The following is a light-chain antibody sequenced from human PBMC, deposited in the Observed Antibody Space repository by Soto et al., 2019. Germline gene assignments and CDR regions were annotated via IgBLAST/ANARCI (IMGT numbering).Light chain of an antibody. Sequence: QSVLTQPPSVSAAPGQKVTISCSGSSSNIGNNYVSWYQQLPGTAPKLLIYDNNKRPSGIPDRFSGSKSGTSASLTISGLQAEDEADYCCNSYTSSTAYVFGTGTKVTVL. CDR2: DNN. CDR1: SSNIGNNY. CDR3: NSYTSSTAYV. V-gene: IGLV1-51*01. J-gene: IGLJ1*01.